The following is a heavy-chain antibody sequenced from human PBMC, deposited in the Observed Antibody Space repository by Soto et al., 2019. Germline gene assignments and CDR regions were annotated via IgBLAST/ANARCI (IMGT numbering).Heavy chain of an antibody. Sequence: ESGGGVVQPGRSLRLSCAASGFTFSSYGMHWVRQAPGKGLEWVAVISYDGSNKYYADSVKGRFTISRDNSKNTLYLQMNSLRAEDTAVYYCAKDYDVVVPAADLYGMDVWGQGTTVTVSS. V-gene: IGHV3-30*18. CDR3: AKDYDVVVPAADLYGMDV. CDR2: ISYDGSNK. CDR1: GFTFSSYG. D-gene: IGHD2-2*01. J-gene: IGHJ6*02.